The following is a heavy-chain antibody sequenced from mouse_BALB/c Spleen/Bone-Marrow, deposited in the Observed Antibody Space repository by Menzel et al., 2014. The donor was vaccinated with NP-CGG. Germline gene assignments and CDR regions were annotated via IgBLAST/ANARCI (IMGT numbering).Heavy chain of an antibody. V-gene: IGHV5-17*02. CDR1: GFTFSSSG. Sequence: EVKLMESGGGLVQPGGSRKLSCAASGFTFSSSGMHWVRRAPEKGLEWVAYISSGSSNINYADTVKGRFTISRDNPKNTLFLQMTSLRSEDTAMYYCARWGYYYAMDYWGQGTSVTVSS. D-gene: IGHD2-2*01. CDR2: ISSGSSNI. J-gene: IGHJ4*01. CDR3: ARWGYYYAMDY.